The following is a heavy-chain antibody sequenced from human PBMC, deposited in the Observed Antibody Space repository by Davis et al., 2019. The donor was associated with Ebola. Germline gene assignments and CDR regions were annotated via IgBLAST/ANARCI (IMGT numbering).Heavy chain of an antibody. CDR1: GNSFTSHW. J-gene: IGHJ3*02. V-gene: IGHV5-51*01. Sequence: GESLKISCKASGNSFTSHWIGWVRQMPGKGLECMGIIFTGDSDTRYSPSFRGQVTISAEKSISAAYLQWSNLKASDTAMYYCATLRRTVTGMDDAFDIWGQGTMVTVS. CDR3: ATLRRTVTGMDDAFDI. D-gene: IGHD4-11*01. CDR2: IFTGDSDT.